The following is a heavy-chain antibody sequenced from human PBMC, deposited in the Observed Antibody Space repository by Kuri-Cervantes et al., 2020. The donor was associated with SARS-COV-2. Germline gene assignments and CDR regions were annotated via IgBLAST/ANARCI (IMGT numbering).Heavy chain of an antibody. V-gene: IGHV1-2*02. Sequence: ASVKVSCKASGYTFTGYYMHWVRQAPRQGLEWMGWINPNSGGTNYAQKFQGRVTMTRDTSIGTAYMELSRLRSDDTAVYYCGASGYWKDWFDPWGQGTLVTVSS. J-gene: IGHJ5*02. CDR1: GYTFTGYY. CDR2: INPNSGGT. CDR3: GASGYWKDWFDP. D-gene: IGHD3-22*01.